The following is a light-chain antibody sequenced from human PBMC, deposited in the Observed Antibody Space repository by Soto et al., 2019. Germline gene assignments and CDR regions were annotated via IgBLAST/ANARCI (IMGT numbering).Light chain of an antibody. J-gene: IGKJ1*01. Sequence: EIVLTQSPGILSLSPGERATLSCRASQSVSSSYLAWHQQKPGQAPRLLIYGASSRATGIPDRFSGSGFGTDFTLTISRLEPEDFAVYYCQHYSSSPRSWTFGQGTKVEIK. CDR1: QSVSSSY. CDR3: QHYSSSPRSWT. CDR2: GAS. V-gene: IGKV3-20*01.